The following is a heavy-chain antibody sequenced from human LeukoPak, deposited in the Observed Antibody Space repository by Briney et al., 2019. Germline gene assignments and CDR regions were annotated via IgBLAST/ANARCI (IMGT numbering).Heavy chain of an antibody. D-gene: IGHD3-3*02. CDR2: INQDGGEK. CDR1: GLTLSNFW. CDR3: VRGHLWLEN. J-gene: IGHJ4*02. V-gene: IGHV3-7*03. Sequence: TGGSLRLSCVASGLTLSNFWMTWVRQAPGKGLEWVATINQDGGEKYYVDSVKGRFIISRDNAKNSVYLQMDSLRVEETAVYSCVRGHLWLENWGQGTLVTVSS.